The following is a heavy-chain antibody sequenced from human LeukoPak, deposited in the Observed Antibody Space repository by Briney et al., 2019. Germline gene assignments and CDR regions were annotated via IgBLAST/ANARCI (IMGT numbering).Heavy chain of an antibody. J-gene: IGHJ4*02. Sequence: SETLSLTCTVSGGSISSGDYYWGWIRQPPGKGLEWIGSIYYSGSAYYNPSLKSRITISADTSKNQFSLKLSSVTAADTAVYYCARGGWNKFDYWGQGTLVTVSS. V-gene: IGHV4-39*07. CDR3: ARGGWNKFDY. CDR1: GGSISSGDYY. D-gene: IGHD3-22*01. CDR2: IYYSGSA.